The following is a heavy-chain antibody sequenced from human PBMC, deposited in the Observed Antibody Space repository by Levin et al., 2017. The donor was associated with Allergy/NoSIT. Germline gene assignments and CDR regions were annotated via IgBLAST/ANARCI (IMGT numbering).Heavy chain of an antibody. CDR2: IYSGGST. D-gene: IGHD6-13*01. V-gene: IGHV3-66*01. CDR3: ARVVAAGYYYGMDV. CDR1: GFTVSSNY. J-gene: IGHJ6*02. Sequence: GESLKISCAASGFTVSSNYMSWVRQAPGKGLEWVSVIYSGGSTYYADSVKGRFTISRDNSKNTLYLQMNSLRAEDTAVYYCARVVAAGYYYGMDVWGQGTTVTVSS.